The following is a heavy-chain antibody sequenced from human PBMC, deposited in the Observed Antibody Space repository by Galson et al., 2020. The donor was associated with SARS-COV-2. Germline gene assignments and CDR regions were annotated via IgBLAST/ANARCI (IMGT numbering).Heavy chain of an antibody. Sequence: GGSLRLSCAASGLTFGDYAMHWVRQAPGKGLEWVSGITWNSGDRDYVDSVKGRFTISRDNAENSLHLQMNSLRTEDTAVYFCVKERTYSYGSGSYRSYFDYWGHGTLVTVSS. CDR3: VKERTYSYGSGSYRSYFDY. V-gene: IGHV3-9*01. CDR2: ITWNSGDR. J-gene: IGHJ4*01. CDR1: GLTFGDYA. D-gene: IGHD3-10*01.